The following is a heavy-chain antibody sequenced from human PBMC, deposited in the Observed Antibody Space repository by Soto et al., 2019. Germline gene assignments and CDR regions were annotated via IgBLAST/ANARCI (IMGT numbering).Heavy chain of an antibody. J-gene: IGHJ4*02. D-gene: IGHD3-9*01. CDR1: GFTFSNAW. V-gene: IGHV3-15*01. CDR2: IKSKTDGGTT. CDR3: TLLTRYHTLDY. Sequence: EVQLVESGGGLVKPGGSLRLSCAASGFTFSNAWMSWVRQAPGKGLEWVGRIKSKTDGGTTDYAAPVKGRFTISRDDSKNTLYLQMNSLKTEDTAVYYCTLLTRYHTLDYWGQGTLVTVSS.